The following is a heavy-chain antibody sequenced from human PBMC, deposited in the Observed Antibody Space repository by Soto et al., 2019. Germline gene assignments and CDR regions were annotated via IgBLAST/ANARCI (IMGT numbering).Heavy chain of an antibody. V-gene: IGHV4-34*01. J-gene: IGHJ4*02. CDR1: GGSFSGYY. CDR2: INHSGST. D-gene: IGHD4-17*01. Sequence: PSETLSLTCAVYGGSFSGYYWSWIRQPPGKGLEWIGEINHSGSTNYNPSLKSRVTISVDTSKNQYSLKLSSVTAADTAVYYCARLLLTTVTPDYWGQGTLVTVSS. CDR3: ARLLLTTVTPDY.